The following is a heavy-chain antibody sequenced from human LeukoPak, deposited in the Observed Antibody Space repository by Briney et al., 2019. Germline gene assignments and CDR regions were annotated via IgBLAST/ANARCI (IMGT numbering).Heavy chain of an antibody. V-gene: IGHV4-31*03. CDR1: GGSISSGGYY. Sequence: SETLSLTCTVSGGSISSGGYYWSWIRQHPGKGLEWIGYIYYSGSTYYNPSLKSRVTISVDTSKNQFSLKLSSVTAADTAVYYCARARTYYYGSGSYRSFDYWGQGTLVTVSS. CDR2: IYYSGST. D-gene: IGHD3-10*01. CDR3: ARARTYYYGSGSYRSFDY. J-gene: IGHJ4*02.